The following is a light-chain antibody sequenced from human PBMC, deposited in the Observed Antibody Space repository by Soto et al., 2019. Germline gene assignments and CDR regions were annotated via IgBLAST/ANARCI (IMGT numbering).Light chain of an antibody. Sequence: VLTQSKDPLSLSPGERATLSCMASQSVSSSYLAWYQQKPGQAPRLLIYGASSRATGIPDRFSGSGSGTDFTLTISRLEPEDFAVYYCQQYGSSLGVTFGGGTKVDIK. CDR2: GAS. CDR1: QSVSSSY. V-gene: IGKV3-20*01. CDR3: QQYGSSLGVT. J-gene: IGKJ4*01.